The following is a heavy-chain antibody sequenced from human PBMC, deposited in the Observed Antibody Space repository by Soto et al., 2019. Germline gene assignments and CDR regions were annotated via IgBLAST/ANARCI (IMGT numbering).Heavy chain of an antibody. CDR2: INPNSGGT. CDR3: ARRITISTFDP. J-gene: IGHJ5*02. V-gene: IGHV1-2*02. CDR1: GYTFTGYY. D-gene: IGHD3-3*01. Sequence: SVKVSCKASGYTFTGYYMHWVRQAPGQGLEWMGWINPNSGGTNYAEKFQGRVTMTRVTFISTAYMELSRLRSDDTAVYYCARRITISTFDPWGQGTVVTVSS.